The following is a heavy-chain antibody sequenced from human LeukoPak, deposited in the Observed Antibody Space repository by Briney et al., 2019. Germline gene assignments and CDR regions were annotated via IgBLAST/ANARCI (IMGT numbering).Heavy chain of an antibody. CDR2: LYSGSST. J-gene: IGHJ2*01. V-gene: IGHV3-53*01. Sequence: GGSLRLSCAASGFTVSTNYMNWVRQAPGKGLDRVSILYSGSSTYYADSVEGRFTISRDSSKNTLFLQMNDLRAEDTAVYYCARVGDHFHWYLDLWGRGTLVTVSS. CDR1: GFTVSTNY. D-gene: IGHD3-3*02. CDR3: ARVGDHFHWYLDL.